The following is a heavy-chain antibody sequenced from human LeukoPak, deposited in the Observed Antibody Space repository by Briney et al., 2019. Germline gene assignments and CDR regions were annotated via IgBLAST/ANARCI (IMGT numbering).Heavy chain of an antibody. CDR3: ARGPCSGGSCYPAWGRLHYFDY. CDR1: GGSFSGYY. D-gene: IGHD2-15*01. J-gene: IGHJ4*02. Sequence: SETLSLTCAVYGGSFSGYYWSWIRQPPGKGLEWIGEINHSGSTNYNPSLKSRVTISVDTSKNQFSLKLSSVTAADTAVYYCARGPCSGGSCYPAWGRLHYFDYWGQGTLVTVSS. CDR2: INHSGST. V-gene: IGHV4-34*01.